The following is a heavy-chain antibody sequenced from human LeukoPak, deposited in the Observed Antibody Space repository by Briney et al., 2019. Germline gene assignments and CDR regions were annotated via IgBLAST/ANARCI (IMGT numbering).Heavy chain of an antibody. J-gene: IGHJ4*02. CDR1: GGSISSGVYY. Sequence: PSETLSLTCTVSGGSISSGVYYWSWIRQHPGKGLEWIGYIYYSGSTYYNPSLKSRVTISVDTSKNQFSLKLSSVTAAGTAVYYCARGLHFDYWGQGTLVPVSS. V-gene: IGHV4-31*03. CDR2: IYYSGST. CDR3: ARGLHFDY.